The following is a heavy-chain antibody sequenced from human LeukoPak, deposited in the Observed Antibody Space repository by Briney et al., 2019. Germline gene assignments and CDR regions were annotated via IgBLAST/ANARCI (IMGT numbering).Heavy chain of an antibody. Sequence: SDTLSLTCAVSGYSISSGYYWGWIRQPPGKGLEWIGSIYHSGSTYYNPSLKSRVTISVDTSKNQFSLKLSSVTAADTAVYYCARGVVTTRGWFDPWGQGTLVTVSS. D-gene: IGHD4-11*01. J-gene: IGHJ5*02. CDR2: IYHSGST. V-gene: IGHV4-38-2*01. CDR1: GYSISSGYY. CDR3: ARGVVTTRGWFDP.